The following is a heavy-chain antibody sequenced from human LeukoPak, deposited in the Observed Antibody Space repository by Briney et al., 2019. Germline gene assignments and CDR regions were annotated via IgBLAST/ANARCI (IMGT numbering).Heavy chain of an antibody. D-gene: IGHD3-10*01. Sequence: SETLSLTCAVYGGSFSGYYWSWIRQPPGKGLEWIGEINHSGSTNYNPSLKSRVTISVDTSKNQFSLKLSSVTAADTAVYYCARAFCSGSYYKTTNFDYWGQGTLVTVSS. CDR1: GGSFSGYY. V-gene: IGHV4-34*01. CDR3: ARAFCSGSYYKTTNFDY. J-gene: IGHJ4*02. CDR2: INHSGST.